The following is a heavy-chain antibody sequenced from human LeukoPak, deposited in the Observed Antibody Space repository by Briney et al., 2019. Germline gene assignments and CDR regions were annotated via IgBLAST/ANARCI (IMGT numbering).Heavy chain of an antibody. D-gene: IGHD5-12*01. Sequence: GGSLRLSCAASGFTLSTYAMSWVRQTPGKGLEWVAATSSSEAGTYHADPVRGRFTISRDNAKNSLFLQMNSLRAEDTAVYYCGRGGMGEYTGYDDFWGQGTLVTVSS. CDR1: GFTLSTYA. CDR2: TSSSEAGT. V-gene: IGHV3-21*01. J-gene: IGHJ4*02. CDR3: GRGGMGEYTGYDDF.